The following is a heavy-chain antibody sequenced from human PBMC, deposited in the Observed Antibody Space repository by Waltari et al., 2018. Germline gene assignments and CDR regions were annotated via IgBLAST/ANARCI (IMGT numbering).Heavy chain of an antibody. CDR3: ARRGDY. D-gene: IGHD3-10*01. CDR1: GGSIGSSTYY. V-gene: IGHV4-39*07. Sequence: QLQLQESGPGLVKPSETLSLTCSVSGGSIGSSTYYWGWIRQPPGEGLVWIGWFDDRGTTNYNPSLKSRVTISMDTSKNQFSLRLRSVIAADTAVYYCARRGDYWGQGILVTVSS. CDR2: FDDRGTT. J-gene: IGHJ4*02.